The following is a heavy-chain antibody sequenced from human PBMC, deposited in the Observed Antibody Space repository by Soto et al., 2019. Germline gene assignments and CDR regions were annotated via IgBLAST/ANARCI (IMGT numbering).Heavy chain of an antibody. CDR1: GFTFSSYS. Sequence: PGGSLRLSCAASGFTFSSYSMNWVCQAPGKGLEWVSSISSSSSYIYYADSVKGRFTISRDNAKNSLYLQMNSLRAEDTAVYYCARVPYDYIWGFPTPYYFDYWAQGNLVTVSS. V-gene: IGHV3-21*01. CDR3: ARVPYDYIWGFPTPYYFDY. J-gene: IGHJ4*02. CDR2: ISSSSSYI. D-gene: IGHD3-16*01.